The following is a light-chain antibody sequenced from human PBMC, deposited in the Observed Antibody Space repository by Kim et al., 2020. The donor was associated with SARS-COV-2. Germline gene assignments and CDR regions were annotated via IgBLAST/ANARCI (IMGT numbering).Light chain of an antibody. CDR3: VLYMGGGIWV. CDR2: STN. CDR1: SGSVSTNSY. V-gene: IGLV8-61*01. J-gene: IGLJ3*02. Sequence: GGTVTLACGLSSGSVSTNSYPSWYQQTPGQAPRTLIYSTNTRSSGVPDRFSGSILGNSAALTITGAQADDESDYYCVLYMGGGIWVFGGGTQLTVL.